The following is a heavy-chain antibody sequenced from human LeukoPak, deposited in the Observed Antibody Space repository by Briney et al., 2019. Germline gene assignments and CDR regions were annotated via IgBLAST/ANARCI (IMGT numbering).Heavy chain of an antibody. CDR1: GGSISSYY. CDR3: ARFRTVVNAFDI. J-gene: IGHJ3*02. CDR2: IYYSGST. D-gene: IGHD4-23*01. Sequence: PSETLSLTCTVSGGSISSYYWNWIRQPPGKGLEWIGYIYYSGSTNYNPSLRSRVTISVDTSKNQFSLKLSSVTAADTAGYYCARFRTVVNAFDIWGQGTMVTVSS. V-gene: IGHV4-59*01.